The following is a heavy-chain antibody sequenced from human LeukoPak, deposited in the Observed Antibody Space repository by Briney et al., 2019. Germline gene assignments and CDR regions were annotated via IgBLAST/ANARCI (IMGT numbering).Heavy chain of an antibody. CDR2: ISPDGTTS. CDR1: GFTFSSYW. D-gene: IGHD1-26*01. J-gene: IGHJ4*02. CDR3: ARGQWGLDY. Sequence: GGSLRLSCATSGFTFSSYWMHWVRHAPGKALEWVSYISPDGTTSYYADSLKGRFTVSRDNAKNSLYLQMNSLSAEDTAVYFCARGQWGLDYWGQGALVTVSS. V-gene: IGHV3-48*03.